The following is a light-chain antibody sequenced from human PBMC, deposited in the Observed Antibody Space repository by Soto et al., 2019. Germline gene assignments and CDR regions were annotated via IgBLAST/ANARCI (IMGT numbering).Light chain of an antibody. CDR2: GAS. V-gene: IGKV3-15*01. J-gene: IGKJ3*01. CDR1: QSVSSN. Sequence: EIVMTQSPATLSVSPGERATLSCRASQSVSSNLAWYQQKPGQAPRLLIYGASTRATGIPASFSGSGSGTECSLTISSLQSEDFAVYYCQQYNNWPPGTFGPGTKVDIK. CDR3: QQYNNWPPGT.